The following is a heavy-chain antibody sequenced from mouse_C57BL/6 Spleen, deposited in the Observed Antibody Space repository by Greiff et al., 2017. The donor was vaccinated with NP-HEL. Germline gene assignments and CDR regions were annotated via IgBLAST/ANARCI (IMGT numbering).Heavy chain of an antibody. CDR3: ARNGDDYARYWYFDV. CDR2: INPSSGYT. D-gene: IGHD2-4*01. V-gene: IGHV1-4*01. Sequence: QVQLQQSGAELARPGASVKMSCKASGYTFTSYTMHWVKQRPGQGLEWIGYINPSSGYTKYNQKFKDKATLTADKSSSTAYMQLSSLTSEDSAVYYCARNGDDYARYWYFDVWGTGTTVTVSS. J-gene: IGHJ1*03. CDR1: GYTFTSYT.